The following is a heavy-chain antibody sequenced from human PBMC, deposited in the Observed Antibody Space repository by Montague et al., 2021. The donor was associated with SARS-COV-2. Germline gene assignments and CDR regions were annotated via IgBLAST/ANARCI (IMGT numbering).Heavy chain of an antibody. D-gene: IGHD3-9*01. CDR1: GGSVISDTYF. CDR2: IYDSDTT. Sequence: SEPLSLTCTVSGGSVISDTYFWSWIRQPPGKGLEWIAYIYDSDTTNNNPSFWSRVSMSSDRSKNQFSLKLTSVTPADTAVYYCARAANILSGFYNHPFEYWGQGILVTVSS. J-gene: IGHJ4*02. CDR3: ARAANILSGFYNHPFEY. V-gene: IGHV4-61*01.